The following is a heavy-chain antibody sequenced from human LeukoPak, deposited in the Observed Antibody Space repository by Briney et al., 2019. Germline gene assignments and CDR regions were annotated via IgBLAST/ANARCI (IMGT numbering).Heavy chain of an antibody. Sequence: GGSLRLSCAASGFIFSNTWMNWVRQAPGKGLEWVSSISSSSSYIYYADSVKGRFTISRDNAKNSLYLQMNSLRAEDTAVYYCCSGYEFDYWGQGTLVTVSS. CDR1: GFIFSNTW. CDR3: CSGYEFDY. V-gene: IGHV3-21*01. J-gene: IGHJ4*02. D-gene: IGHD5-12*01. CDR2: ISSSSSYI.